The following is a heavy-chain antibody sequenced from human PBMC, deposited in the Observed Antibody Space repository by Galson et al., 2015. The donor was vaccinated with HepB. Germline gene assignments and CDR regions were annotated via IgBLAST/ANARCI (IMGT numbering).Heavy chain of an antibody. Sequence: SLRLSCAASGFTFSSYWMRWVRQAPGKGLVWVSRINSDGSSTSYADSVKGRFTISRDNAKNTLYLQMNSLSAEDTAVYYCASTARLRYFDWLFYWGQGTLVTVSS. CDR2: INSDGSST. D-gene: IGHD3-9*01. CDR3: ASTARLRYFDWLFY. J-gene: IGHJ1*01. V-gene: IGHV3-74*01. CDR1: GFTFSSYW.